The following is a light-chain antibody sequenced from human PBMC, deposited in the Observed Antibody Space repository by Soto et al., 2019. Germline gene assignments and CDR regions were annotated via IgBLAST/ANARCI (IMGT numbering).Light chain of an antibody. V-gene: IGKV1-39*01. Sequence: DIQMTQSPSSLPASVGDRISITCRASQSIGTYLSWYQQKPGKAPELLIYGASSLQSGVPSRFSGSGSETGFTLTISRLQPEDFATYYCQQSYSAPRTFGQGTKVEIK. CDR3: QQSYSAPRT. CDR2: GAS. J-gene: IGKJ2*01. CDR1: QSIGTY.